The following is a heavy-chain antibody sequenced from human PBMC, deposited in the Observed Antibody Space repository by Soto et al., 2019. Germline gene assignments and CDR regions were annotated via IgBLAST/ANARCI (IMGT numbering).Heavy chain of an antibody. Sequence: SETLSLTCAVSGGSISSSNWWTWVRLPPGKGLEWIGEIYPSGITNYSPSLKSRVTMSVDKSKNQFSLKLNSVTAADTAMYYCAREAYKRGATNPFFDYWGQGTLVTAPQ. J-gene: IGHJ4*02. CDR3: AREAYKRGATNPFFDY. V-gene: IGHV4-4*02. CDR1: GGSISSSNW. CDR2: IYPSGIT. D-gene: IGHD1-26*01.